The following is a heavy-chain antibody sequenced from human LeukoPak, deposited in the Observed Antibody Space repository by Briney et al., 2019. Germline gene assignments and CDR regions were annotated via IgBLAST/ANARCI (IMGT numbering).Heavy chain of an antibody. D-gene: IGHD1-26*01. CDR1: GFTFSSYV. Sequence: GASLGLSCAASGFTFSSYVMNWVRQAPGEGLEWVSTITGSGGTTYYADSVKGRVSISRDNSEKTLYLQMNSLRAEDTAVYYCARSVGATTSTFDVWGQGTLVTVSS. J-gene: IGHJ3*01. CDR3: ARSVGATTSTFDV. CDR2: ITGSGGTT. V-gene: IGHV3-23*01.